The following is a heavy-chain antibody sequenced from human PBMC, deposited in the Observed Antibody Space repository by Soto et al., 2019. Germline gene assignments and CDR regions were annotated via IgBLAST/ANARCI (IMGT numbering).Heavy chain of an antibody. CDR1: GGAISTSRYY. CDR3: ARGGRHIVAYGMDV. D-gene: IGHD2-21*01. CDR2: IYYSGST. J-gene: IGHJ6*02. V-gene: IGHV4-39*01. Sequence: SDPLSLTYTVSGGAISTSRYYWGWIRQPPGKGLEWIGSIYYSGSTYYNPSLKSRVTISVDTSKNQFSLKLSSVTAADTAVYYCARGGRHIVAYGMDVWGQGTTVT.